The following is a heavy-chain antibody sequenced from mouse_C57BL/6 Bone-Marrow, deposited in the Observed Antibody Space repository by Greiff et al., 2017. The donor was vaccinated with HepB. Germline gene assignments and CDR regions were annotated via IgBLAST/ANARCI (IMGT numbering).Heavy chain of an antibody. CDR1: GYTFTDYN. CDR2: INPNNGGT. V-gene: IGHV1-22*01. D-gene: IGHD1-1*02. CDR3: ARDGWIDY. Sequence: EVQLQQSGPELVKPGASVKMSCKASGYTFTDYNMHWVKQSNGKRLEGIGDINPNNGGTSYNQKFKVKATLTVNKSSSTAYLELRSLTSEDSAVYYCARDGWIDYWGQGTTLTVSS. J-gene: IGHJ2*01.